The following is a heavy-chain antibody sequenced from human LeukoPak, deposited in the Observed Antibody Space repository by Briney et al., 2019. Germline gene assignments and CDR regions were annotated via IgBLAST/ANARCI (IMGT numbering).Heavy chain of an antibody. CDR1: GGSISSSSYY. D-gene: IGHD2-21*02. CDR2: IYYSGST. CDR3: ASRIVVVTALFDY. Sequence: SETLSLTCTVSGGSISSSSYYWGWIRQPPGKGLEWIGSIYYSGSTYYNPSLKSRVTISVDTSKNQFSLKLSSVTAADTAVYYCASRIVVVTALFDYWGQGTLVTVSS. V-gene: IGHV4-39*01. J-gene: IGHJ4*02.